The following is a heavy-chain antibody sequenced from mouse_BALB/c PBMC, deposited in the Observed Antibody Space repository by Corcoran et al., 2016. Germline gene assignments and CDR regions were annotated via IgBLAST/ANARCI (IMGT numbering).Heavy chain of an antibody. V-gene: IGHV9-3-1*01. CDR1: GYTFTNYG. CDR2: INTYTGEP. Sequence: QIQLVQSGPELKKPGETVKISCKASGYTFTNYGMNWVKQAPGKGLKWMGWINTYTGEPTYADDFKGRFAFSLENSASTAYLQINNLKNEDTATYFCARARDFDFDYWGQGTTLTVSS. J-gene: IGHJ2*01. CDR3: ARARDFDFDY.